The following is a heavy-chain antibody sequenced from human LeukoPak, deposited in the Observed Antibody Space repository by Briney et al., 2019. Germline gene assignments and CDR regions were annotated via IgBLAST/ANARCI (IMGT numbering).Heavy chain of an antibody. V-gene: IGHV7-4-1*02. CDR1: GYTFTNYA. CDR3: ARTLFGDQYQLLHNWFDP. CDR2: INTDTGNP. Sequence: ASVTVSCKASGYTFTNYAMNWVRQAPGQGLEWMGWINTDTGNPTYAQGFTRRLVFSLDTSASTAYLQISSLKAEDTAVYYCARTLFGDQYQLLHNWFDPWGQGTLDTVSS. D-gene: IGHD2-2*01. J-gene: IGHJ5*02.